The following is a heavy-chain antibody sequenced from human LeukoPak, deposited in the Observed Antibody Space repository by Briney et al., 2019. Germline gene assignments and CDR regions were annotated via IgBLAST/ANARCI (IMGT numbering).Heavy chain of an antibody. CDR1: GFTFSSHS. V-gene: IGHV3-21*01. CDR2: ISSSSSYI. D-gene: IGHD2-15*01. J-gene: IGHJ6*02. CDR3: ARDIVVVVAAKPDDYYYYGMDV. Sequence: GGSLRLTCAASGFTFSSHSMIWVRQAPGKGLEWVSSISSSSSYIYYADSVKGRFTISRDNAKNSLYLQMNSLRAEDTAVYYCARDIVVVVAAKPDDYYYYGMDVWGQGTTVTVSS.